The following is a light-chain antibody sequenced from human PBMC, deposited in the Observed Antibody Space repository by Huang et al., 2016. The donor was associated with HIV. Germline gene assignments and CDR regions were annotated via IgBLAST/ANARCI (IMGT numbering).Light chain of an antibody. CDR1: QGIGNS. CDR2: ETV. CDR3: QQYHEWPRT. Sequence: ERVLTQSPGTLSVSPGERATLYCRTSQGIGNSLAWYQLKPGQAPRLLIYETVIRASDIPARFSGGGSEIDFTLTISGLQSEDSAVYYCQQYHEWPRTFGQGTKVEIK. J-gene: IGKJ2*01. V-gene: IGKV3-15*01.